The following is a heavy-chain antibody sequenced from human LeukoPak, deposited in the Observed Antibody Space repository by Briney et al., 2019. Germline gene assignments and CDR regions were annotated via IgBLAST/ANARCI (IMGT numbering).Heavy chain of an antibody. D-gene: IGHD6-19*01. CDR1: GYTFTSYG. V-gene: IGHV1-18*01. CDR2: ISAYNGNT. CDR3: ARDPDSSGWSQGRFDP. J-gene: IGHJ5*02. Sequence: GASVEVSCKASGYTFTSYGISWVRQAPGQGLEWMGWISAYNGNTNYAQKLQGRVTMTTDTSTSTAYMELRSLRSDDTAVYYCARDPDSSGWSQGRFDPWGQGTLVTVSS.